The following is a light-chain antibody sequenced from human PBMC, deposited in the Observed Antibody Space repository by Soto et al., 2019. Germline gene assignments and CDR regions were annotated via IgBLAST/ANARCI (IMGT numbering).Light chain of an antibody. CDR1: SSDVGGYNY. CDR3: SSYPSSRTLGVV. CDR2: EVS. V-gene: IGLV2-14*01. J-gene: IGLJ2*01. Sequence: QSALTQPASVSGSPGQSITISCTGTSSDVGGYNYVSWYQQHPGKAPKLMIYEVSNRPSGVSNRFSGSKSGNTASLTISGLQAEDEADYYCSSYPSSRTLGVVFGGGTKLTVL.